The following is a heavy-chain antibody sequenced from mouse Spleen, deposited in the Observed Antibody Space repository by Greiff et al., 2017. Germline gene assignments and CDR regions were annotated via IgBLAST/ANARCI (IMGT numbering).Heavy chain of an antibody. CDR3: ARRTHGYAMDY. V-gene: IGHV1-50*01. CDR1: GYTFTSYW. Sequence: QVQLQQPGAELVKPGASVKLSCKASGYTFTSYWMQWVKQRPGQGLEWIGEIDPSDSYTNYNQKFKGKATLTVDTSSSTAYMQLSSLTSEDSAVYYCARRTHGYAMDYWGQGTSVTVSS. CDR2: IDPSDSYT. D-gene: IGHD3-3*01. J-gene: IGHJ4*01.